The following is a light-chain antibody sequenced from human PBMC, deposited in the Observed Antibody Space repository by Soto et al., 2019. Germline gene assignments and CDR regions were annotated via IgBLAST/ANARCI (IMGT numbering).Light chain of an antibody. CDR2: GAS. J-gene: IGKJ1*01. Sequence: DIEMTQSPDTLSVCPGERATLSCRASPSVSSNLAWYQQKPGQAPRLLIYGASTRATGIPDRFSGSGSGTEFTLTISSLQSEDFAVYYCLQYNNWWTFGQGTKV. V-gene: IGKV3-15*01. CDR3: LQYNNWWT. CDR1: PSVSSN.